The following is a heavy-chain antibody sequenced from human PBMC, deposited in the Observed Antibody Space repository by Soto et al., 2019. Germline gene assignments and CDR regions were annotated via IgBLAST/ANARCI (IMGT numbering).Heavy chain of an antibody. D-gene: IGHD6-13*01. CDR1: GYTFTSYA. Sequence: GASVKVSCKASGYTFTSYAMHWVRQAPGQRLEWMGRINAGNGNTKYSQKFQGRVTITRDTSASTAYMELSSLRSEDTAFYYCARTSQLYSSSLGYWGQGTLVTVSS. V-gene: IGHV1-3*01. CDR3: ARTSQLYSSSLGY. J-gene: IGHJ4*02. CDR2: INAGNGNT.